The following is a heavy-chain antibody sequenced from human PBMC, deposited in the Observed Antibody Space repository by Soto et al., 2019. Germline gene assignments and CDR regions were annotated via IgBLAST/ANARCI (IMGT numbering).Heavy chain of an antibody. CDR2: IYSGGST. V-gene: IGHV3-53*04. CDR3: ARDFRPPYGVRYFDY. D-gene: IGHD4-17*01. Sequence: PGGSLRLSCAASGGPFSSYAMSWVRQAPGKGLEWVSVIYSGGSTYYADSVKGRFTISRHNSKNTLYLLMNSLRAEDTAVYYCARDFRPPYGVRYFDYWGQGTLVTVSS. J-gene: IGHJ4*02. CDR1: GGPFSSYA.